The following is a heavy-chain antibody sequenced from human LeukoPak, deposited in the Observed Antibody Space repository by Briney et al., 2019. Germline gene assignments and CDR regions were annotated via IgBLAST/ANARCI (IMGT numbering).Heavy chain of an antibody. CDR3: AREGTGYSSSWYDY. Sequence: GASVKVSCKASGYTFTGYYMHWVRQAPGQGLEWMGRINPNSGGTNYAQKFQGRVTMTRDTPISTAYMELSRLRSDDTAVYYCAREGTGYSSSWYDYWGQGTLVTVSS. CDR1: GYTFTGYY. V-gene: IGHV1-2*06. J-gene: IGHJ4*02. CDR2: INPNSGGT. D-gene: IGHD6-13*01.